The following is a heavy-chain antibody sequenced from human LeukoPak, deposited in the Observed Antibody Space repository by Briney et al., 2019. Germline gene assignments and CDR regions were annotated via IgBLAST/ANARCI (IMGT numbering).Heavy chain of an antibody. CDR2: INHSGST. V-gene: IGHV4-34*01. CDR3: ARGGMWELLRRRFDY. CDR1: GGSFSGYY. Sequence: PSETLSLTCAVYGGSFSGYYWSWIRQPPGKGLEWIGEINHSGSTNYNPSLKSRVTISVDTSKNQFSLKLSSVTAADTAVYYCARGGMWELLRRRFDYWGQGTLVTVSS. D-gene: IGHD1-26*01. J-gene: IGHJ4*02.